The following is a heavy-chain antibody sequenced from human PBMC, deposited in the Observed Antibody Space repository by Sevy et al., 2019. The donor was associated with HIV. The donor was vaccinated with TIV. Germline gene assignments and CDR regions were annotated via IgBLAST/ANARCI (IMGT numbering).Heavy chain of an antibody. CDR2: FDPEDGET. Sequence: ASVKVSCKVSGYTLTELYMHWVRQAPGKGLEWMGRFDPEDGETIYAQKFQGRVTMTEDTSTDTAYMELSSLRSEDTAVYYCATAGETFLMFSSRFVDAFDIWGQGTMVTVSS. V-gene: IGHV1-24*01. D-gene: IGHD6-6*01. CDR3: ATAGETFLMFSSRFVDAFDI. CDR1: GYTLTELY. J-gene: IGHJ3*02.